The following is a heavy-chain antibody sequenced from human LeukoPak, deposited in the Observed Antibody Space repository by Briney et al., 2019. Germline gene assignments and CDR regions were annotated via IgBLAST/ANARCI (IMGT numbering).Heavy chain of an antibody. CDR1: GFTFSSYA. V-gene: IGHV3-74*01. J-gene: IGHJ4*02. CDR2: INSDGSTT. CDR3: AKYPYYGSGSYYNL. D-gene: IGHD3-10*01. Sequence: GGSLRLSCAASGFTFSSYAMHWVRQAPGKGLLWVSRINSDGSTTTNADSVKGRFTISRDNAKNTLYLQMNSLRAEDTAVYYCAKYPYYGSGSYYNLWGQGTLVTVSS.